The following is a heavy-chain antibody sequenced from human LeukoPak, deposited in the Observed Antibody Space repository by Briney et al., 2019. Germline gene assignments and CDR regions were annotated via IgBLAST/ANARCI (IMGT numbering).Heavy chain of an antibody. V-gene: IGHV4-39*02. Sequence: SETLSPTCTVSGGSISSSSYYWGWIRQPPGKGLEWIGSIYYSGSTYYNPSLKSRVTISVDTSKNQFSLKLGSATASDTAVYHCARDLRSMPDAFDIWGQGTMVTVSS. CDR3: ARDLRSMPDAFDI. D-gene: IGHD2/OR15-2a*01. J-gene: IGHJ3*02. CDR2: IYYSGST. CDR1: GGSISSSSYY.